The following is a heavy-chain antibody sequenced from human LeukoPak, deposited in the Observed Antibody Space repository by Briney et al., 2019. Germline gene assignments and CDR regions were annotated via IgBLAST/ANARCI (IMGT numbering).Heavy chain of an antibody. V-gene: IGHV3-7*04. CDR3: TRVGYIDEGIDY. CDR2: IKHDGSEK. D-gene: IGHD5-24*01. CDR1: GFIFSNYW. Sequence: GGSLRLSCAASGFIFSNYWMNWVRQAPGKGLEWVANIKHDGSEKYYADSVKGRFGISRDNAKNSLYLQMNSLRAEDTAIYYCTRVGYIDEGIDYWGQGTLVTVSS. J-gene: IGHJ4*02.